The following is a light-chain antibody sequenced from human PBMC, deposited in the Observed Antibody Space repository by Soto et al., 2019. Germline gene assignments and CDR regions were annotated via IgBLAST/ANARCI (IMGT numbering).Light chain of an antibody. CDR3: QQYDSYSRT. CDR1: QSISSW. J-gene: IGKJ2*01. CDR2: LAS. Sequence: DIQMTQSPSTLSASVGDRVTITCRASQSISSWLAWYQQKPGKAPKLLIYLASSLESGVPSRFSGSGSGTEFTLTISGLQPDDFATYYCQQYDSYSRTFGQGTKLEI. V-gene: IGKV1-5*03.